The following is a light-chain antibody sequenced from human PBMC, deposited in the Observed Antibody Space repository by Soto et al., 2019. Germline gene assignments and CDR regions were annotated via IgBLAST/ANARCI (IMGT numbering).Light chain of an antibody. CDR1: SSDVGRYNL. Sequence: QSALTQPASVSGSPGQSITIYCTGTSSDVGRYNLVSWYQQHPGKAPKLIIYEVSKWPSGVSNRVSGSKSGNTAALTISGLQAEDEADYYCCSYAGSTTYVVFGGGTKLTVL. V-gene: IGLV2-23*02. CDR3: CSYAGSTTYVV. CDR2: EVS. J-gene: IGLJ2*01.